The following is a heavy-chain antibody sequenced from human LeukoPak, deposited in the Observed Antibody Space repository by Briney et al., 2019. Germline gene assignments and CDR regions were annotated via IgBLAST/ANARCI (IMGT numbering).Heavy chain of an antibody. Sequence: GGSLRLSCSASGFTVSRNSMSWVRQAPGKGLEWISVIYSGDSTYYADSVKGRFTISRDNSKNTLFLQMNSLRAEDTAVYYCAKASRDLGYYFDYWGQGTLVTVSS. V-gene: IGHV3-53*01. CDR1: GFTVSRNS. D-gene: IGHD3-16*01. CDR3: AKASRDLGYYFDY. J-gene: IGHJ4*02. CDR2: IYSGDST.